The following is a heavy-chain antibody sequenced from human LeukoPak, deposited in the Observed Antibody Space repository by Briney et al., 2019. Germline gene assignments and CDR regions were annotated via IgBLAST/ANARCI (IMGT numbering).Heavy chain of an antibody. CDR1: GFTFSSYA. V-gene: IGHV3-23*01. Sequence: AGGSLRLSCAASGFTFSSYAMSWVRQAPGKGLEWVSAISGSGGSTYYADSVKGRFTISRDNSKNTLYLQMNSLRAEDTAVYYCARGYEYYDFWSGYYDPLTAWSYWGQGTLVTVSS. CDR2: ISGSGGST. J-gene: IGHJ4*02. CDR3: ARGYEYYDFWSGYYDPLTAWSY. D-gene: IGHD3-3*01.